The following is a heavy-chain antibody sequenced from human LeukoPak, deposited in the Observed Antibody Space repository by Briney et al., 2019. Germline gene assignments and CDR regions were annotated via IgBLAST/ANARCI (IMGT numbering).Heavy chain of an antibody. CDR1: GGSISSSNYY. D-gene: IGHD2-2*01. CDR3: ARLLIYCSSTSCHFDY. J-gene: IGHJ4*02. Sequence: SETLSLTCTVSGGSISSSNYYWGWIRQPPGKGLEWIGSIYYSGITYYNPSLKSRVTISVDTSNNQFSLKLSSVTAADTATYYCARLLIYCSSTSCHFDYWGQGTLVTVSS. V-gene: IGHV4-39*01. CDR2: IYYSGIT.